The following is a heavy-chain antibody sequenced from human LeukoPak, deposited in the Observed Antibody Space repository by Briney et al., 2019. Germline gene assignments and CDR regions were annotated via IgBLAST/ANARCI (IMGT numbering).Heavy chain of an antibody. V-gene: IGHV3-23*01. CDR1: GFTFNSYA. J-gene: IGHJ6*03. D-gene: IGHD6-13*01. Sequence: GGSLRLSCAASGFTFNSYAMSWVRQAPGKGLEWVSAISGSGGSTYYADSVKGRFTISRDNSKNTLYLQMNSLRAEDTAVYYCAKDQGSPYYYYYYMDVWGKGTTVTVSS. CDR3: AKDQGSPYYYYYYMDV. CDR2: ISGSGGST.